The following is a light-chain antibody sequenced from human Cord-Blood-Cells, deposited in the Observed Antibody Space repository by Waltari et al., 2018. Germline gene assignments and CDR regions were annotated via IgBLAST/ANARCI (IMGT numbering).Light chain of an antibody. V-gene: IGKV1-12*01. CDR3: QQANSFPVT. J-gene: IGKJ2*01. CDR1: QGMSSW. CDR2: AAS. Sequence: DIQMTQSPSSVSASVGDRVTITCRASQGMSSWLAWYQQKPGKAPKLLIYAASSLQSWVPSRFSGSGSGTDFTITISSLQPEDFATYYCQQANSFPVTFGQGTKLEIK.